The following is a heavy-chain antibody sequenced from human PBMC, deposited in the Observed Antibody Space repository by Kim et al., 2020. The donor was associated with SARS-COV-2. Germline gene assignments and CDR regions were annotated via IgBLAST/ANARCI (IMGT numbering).Heavy chain of an antibody. CDR3: ARDPVDYYDSSGYYLDYGMDV. D-gene: IGHD3-22*01. CDR1: GGSISSYY. V-gene: IGHV4-4*07. Sequence: SETLSLTCTVSGGSISSYYWSWIRQPAGKGLEWIGRIYTSGSTNYNPSLKSRVTMSVDTSKNQFSLKLSSVTAADTAVYYCARDPVDYYDSSGYYLDYGMDVWGQGTTVTVSS. J-gene: IGHJ6*02. CDR2: IYTSGST.